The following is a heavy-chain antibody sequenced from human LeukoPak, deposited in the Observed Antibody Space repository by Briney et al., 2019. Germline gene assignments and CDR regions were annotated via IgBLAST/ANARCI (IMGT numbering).Heavy chain of an antibody. CDR3: ASLPYSSSQIDY. V-gene: IGHV4-34*01. CDR1: GGSFSGYY. CDR2: INHSGRT. D-gene: IGHD6-13*01. J-gene: IGHJ4*02. Sequence: SETLSLTCAVYGGSFSGYYWSWIRQSPGKGLEWIGEINHSGRTNYNPSLKSRVTISVDTSKNQFSLKLSSVTAADTAVYYCASLPYSSSQIDYWSQGTLVTVSS.